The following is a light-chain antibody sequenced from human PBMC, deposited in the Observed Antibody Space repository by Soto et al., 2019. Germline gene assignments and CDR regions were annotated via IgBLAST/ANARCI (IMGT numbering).Light chain of an antibody. CDR2: DVS. Sequence: QSALTQPASVSGSPGQSITISCTGTSSDVGGYNYVSWYQQHPGKAPKLMIYDVSNRPSGVSNRFSGSKSGNTASLTISALQAEDEADYYCCSYTSSSTLGVVFGGGTKLTVL. CDR3: CSYTSSSTLGVV. CDR1: SSDVGGYNY. J-gene: IGLJ2*01. V-gene: IGLV2-14*01.